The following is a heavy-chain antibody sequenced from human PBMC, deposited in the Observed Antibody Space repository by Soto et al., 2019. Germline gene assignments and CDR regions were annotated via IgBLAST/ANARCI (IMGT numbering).Heavy chain of an antibody. CDR2: IIPILGIA. V-gene: IGHV1-69*04. Sequence: SVKVCCKDSGGTFSSYTISWVRQAPGQGLEWMGRIIPILGIANYAQKFQGRVTITADKSTSTAYMELSSLRSEDTAVYYCARDFRNGQFDPWGQGTLVTVSS. CDR3: ARDFRNGQFDP. CDR1: GGTFSSYT. D-gene: IGHD1-1*01. J-gene: IGHJ5*02.